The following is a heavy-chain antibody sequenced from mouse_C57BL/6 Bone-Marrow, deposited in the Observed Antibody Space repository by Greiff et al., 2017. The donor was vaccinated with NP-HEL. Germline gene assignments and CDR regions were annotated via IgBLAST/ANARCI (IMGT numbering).Heavy chain of an antibody. D-gene: IGHD1-1*01. CDR1: GFSFNTYA. CDR2: IRSKSNNYAT. CDR3: VRLPIITTVVATKFYYAMDY. V-gene: IGHV10-1*01. Sequence: EVQLVESGGGLVQPKGSLKLSCAASGFSFNTYAMNWVRQAPGKGLEWVARIRSKSNNYATYYADSVKDRFTISRDDSESMLYLQMNNLKTEDTAMYYCVRLPIITTVVATKFYYAMDYWGQGTSVTVSS. J-gene: IGHJ4*01.